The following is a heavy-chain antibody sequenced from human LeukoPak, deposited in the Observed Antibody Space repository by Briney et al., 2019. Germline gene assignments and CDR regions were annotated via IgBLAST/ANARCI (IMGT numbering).Heavy chain of an antibody. D-gene: IGHD2-15*01. Sequence: ASVKVSCKASGYTFTSYYMHWVRQAPGHALEWMGIINPSGGSTSYAQKFQGRVTMTRDMSTSTVYMELSSLRSEDTAVYYCARGITPYYYMDVWGKGTTVTVSS. J-gene: IGHJ6*03. CDR3: ARGITPYYYMDV. V-gene: IGHV1-46*01. CDR2: INPSGGST. CDR1: GYTFTSYY.